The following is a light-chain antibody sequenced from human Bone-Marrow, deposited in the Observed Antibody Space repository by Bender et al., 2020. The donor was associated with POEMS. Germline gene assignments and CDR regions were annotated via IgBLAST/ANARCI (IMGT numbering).Light chain of an antibody. CDR3: CSYAGNVL. CDR1: SSNTGSGYD. Sequence: QSVLTQPPSVSGAPGQRVTISCTGSSSNTGSGYDINWYQHLPGTAPKLLIYGYNNRPSGVPDRFSGSKSGTSASLAITGLQAEDEGDYYCCSYAGNVLFGGGTKLTVL. J-gene: IGLJ3*02. CDR2: GYN. V-gene: IGLV1-40*01.